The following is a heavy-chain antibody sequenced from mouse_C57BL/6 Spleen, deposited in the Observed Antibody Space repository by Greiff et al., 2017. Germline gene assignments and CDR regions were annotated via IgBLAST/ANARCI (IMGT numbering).Heavy chain of an antibody. CDR2: IDPETGGT. D-gene: IGHD2-3*01. J-gene: IGHJ3*01. V-gene: IGHV1-15*01. Sequence: QVQLQQSGAELVRPGASVTLSCKASGYTFTDYEMHWVKQTPVHGLEWIGAIDPETGGTAYNQKFKGKAILTADKSSSTAYMELRSLTSEDSAVYYCTRYDGYYGVAYWGQGTLVTVSA. CDR1: GYTFTDYE. CDR3: TRYDGYYGVAY.